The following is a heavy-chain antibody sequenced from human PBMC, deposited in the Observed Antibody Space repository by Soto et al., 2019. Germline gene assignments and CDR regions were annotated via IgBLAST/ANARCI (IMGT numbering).Heavy chain of an antibody. Sequence: PGGSLRLSCAASGFTFSNYAMGWVRQAPGKGLEWVSAISDSGGDTYHADSVQGRLTISRDNSKSTLYLQMNSLRAEDSAMYYCAKGSSAGRPYYFDCWGQGSVVTVS. D-gene: IGHD6-13*01. CDR3: AKGSSAGRPYYFDC. J-gene: IGHJ4*02. CDR1: GFTFSNYA. CDR2: ISDSGGDT. V-gene: IGHV3-23*01.